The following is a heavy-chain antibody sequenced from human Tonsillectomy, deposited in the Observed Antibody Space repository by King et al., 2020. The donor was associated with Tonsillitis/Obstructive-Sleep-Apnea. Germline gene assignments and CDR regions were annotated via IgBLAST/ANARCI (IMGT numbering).Heavy chain of an antibody. Sequence: VQLVESGGGLVQPGGSLRLSCAASGFSFSSYVMSWVRQAPGKGLEWVSAISTSGGSTYYADSVKGRFTISRDSSKNALYLQMNRLTTEDTALYYCARVPQGSNPSCHRVDYWGQGTLVTVSS. CDR2: ISTSGGST. V-gene: IGHV3-23*04. D-gene: IGHD2-2*01. J-gene: IGHJ4*02. CDR1: GFSFSSYV. CDR3: ARVPQGSNPSCHRVDY.